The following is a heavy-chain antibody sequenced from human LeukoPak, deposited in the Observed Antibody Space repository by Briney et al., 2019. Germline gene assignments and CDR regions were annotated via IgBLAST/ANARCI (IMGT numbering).Heavy chain of an antibody. Sequence: GGSLRLSCAASGFTFSSYWMSWVRQAPGKGLEWVANIKQDGSEKYYVDSAKGRFTISRDNSKNTLYLQMNSLRAEDTAVYYCAKGALGGYDRWGQGTLVTVSS. V-gene: IGHV3-7*03. D-gene: IGHD5-12*01. CDR3: AKGALGGYDR. CDR1: GFTFSSYW. J-gene: IGHJ4*02. CDR2: IKQDGSEK.